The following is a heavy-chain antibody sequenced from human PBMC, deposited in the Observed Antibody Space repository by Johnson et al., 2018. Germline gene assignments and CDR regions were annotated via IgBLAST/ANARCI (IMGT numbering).Heavy chain of an antibody. Sequence: QVQLGESGPGLVKPSETLSLTCTVSGGSISYYYWSWIRQPPGKGLEWIAYIFYTGSTNYNPSLKSRVTTSVDTSKNQFSLKLSSVTAADTAVYYRARGGDFWSTYQHYYYYYMDVWGKGTTVTVSS. CDR3: ARGGDFWSTYQHYYYYYMDV. J-gene: IGHJ6*03. CDR2: IFYTGST. D-gene: IGHD3-3*01. CDR1: GGSISYYY. V-gene: IGHV4-59*01.